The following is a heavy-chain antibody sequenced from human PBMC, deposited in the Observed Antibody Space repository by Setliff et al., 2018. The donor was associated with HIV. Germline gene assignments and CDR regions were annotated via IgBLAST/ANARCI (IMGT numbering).Heavy chain of an antibody. V-gene: IGHV4-34*01. Sequence: PSETLSLTCAMYGDSFGDFYWNWIRQAPGKGLEWIVELNDRGHINYNPSLKSRVTISQDTSKNQFSLKLSSVTAADTAVYYCARDLAWPGYFDYWGQGTLVTVSS. CDR1: GDSFGDFY. J-gene: IGHJ4*02. CDR3: ARDLAWPGYFDY. D-gene: IGHD3-10*01. CDR2: LNDRGHI.